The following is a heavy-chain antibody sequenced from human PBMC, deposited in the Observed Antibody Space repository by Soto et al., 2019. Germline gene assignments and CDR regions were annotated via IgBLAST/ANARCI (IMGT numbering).Heavy chain of an antibody. J-gene: IGHJ4*02. V-gene: IGHV3-23*01. Sequence: LRLSCAASEFTFSTYAMTWVRQAPGRGLQWVATISDSDGTTYYADSAKGRFTISRDISKNTLFLQMNSLRAEDTAIYYCAKKVNSGPGSQYFDYWGQGTLVTVSS. CDR3: AKKVNSGPGSQYFDY. CDR2: ISDSDGTT. CDR1: EFTFSTYA. D-gene: IGHD3-10*01.